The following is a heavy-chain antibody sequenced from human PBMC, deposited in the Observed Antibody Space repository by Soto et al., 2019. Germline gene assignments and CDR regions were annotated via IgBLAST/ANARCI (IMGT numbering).Heavy chain of an antibody. CDR2: IHYSGTT. V-gene: IGHV4-59*01. CDR1: GTSISSYY. CDR3: ARYNSYAIDY. D-gene: IGHD2-8*01. J-gene: IGHJ4*02. Sequence: ETLSLTCTVSGTSISSYYWSWIRQPPGKGLEWIANIHYSGTTNYNPSLASRVTLSVDTSKNQFSLKMTSVTAADRAMYFCARYNSYAIDYWGRGTLVTASS.